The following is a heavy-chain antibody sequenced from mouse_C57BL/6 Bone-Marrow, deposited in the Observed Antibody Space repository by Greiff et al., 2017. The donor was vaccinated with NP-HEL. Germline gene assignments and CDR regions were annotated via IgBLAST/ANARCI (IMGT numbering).Heavy chain of an antibody. Sequence: QVQLQQSGAELVKPGASVKISCKASGYAFSSYWMNWVKQRPGKGLEWIGQIYPGDGDTNYNGKFKGKATLTADKSSSTACMQLSSLTSEDSAVYFCARVDYYGSRFAYWGQGTLVTVSA. D-gene: IGHD1-1*01. V-gene: IGHV1-80*01. J-gene: IGHJ3*01. CDR1: GYAFSSYW. CDR3: ARVDYYGSRFAY. CDR2: IYPGDGDT.